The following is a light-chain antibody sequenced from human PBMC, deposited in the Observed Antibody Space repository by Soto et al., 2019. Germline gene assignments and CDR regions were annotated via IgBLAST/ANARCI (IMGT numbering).Light chain of an antibody. Sequence: EVVLTQYPATLSLSPGERATLSCRASQSVGAQFAWYQQKPGQSPRLLIYGSSNRASSISARFSGSGSGTDLALTTARLEPGDSAVYYCQHSSDSGSFGGRSSVDIK. J-gene: IGKJ4*01. CDR1: QSVGAQ. V-gene: IGKV3-11*01. CDR2: GSS. CDR3: QHSSDSGS.